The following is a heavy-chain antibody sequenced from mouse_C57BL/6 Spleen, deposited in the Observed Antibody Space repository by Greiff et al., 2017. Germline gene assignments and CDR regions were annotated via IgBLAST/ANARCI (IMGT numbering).Heavy chain of an antibody. Sequence: EVKLMESGGGLVKPGGSLKLSCAASGFTFSDYGMHWVRQAPEKGLEWVAYISSGSSTIYYADTVKGRVTISRDNAKNTLFLQMPSLRSDDTALDYCARGAYYWPLDVWGTGTTVTVSS. CDR1: GFTFSDYG. CDR3: ARGAYYWPLDV. J-gene: IGHJ1*03. D-gene: IGHD3-1*01. CDR2: ISSGSSTI. V-gene: IGHV5-17*01.